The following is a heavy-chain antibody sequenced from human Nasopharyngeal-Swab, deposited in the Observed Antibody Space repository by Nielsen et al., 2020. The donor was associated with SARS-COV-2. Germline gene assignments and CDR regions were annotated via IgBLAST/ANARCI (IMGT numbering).Heavy chain of an antibody. CDR2: IYPDDSDT. D-gene: IGHD5-12*01. CDR1: GYIFTNSW. Sequence: GESLKISCKGSGYIFTNSWIGWVRQMPGKGLEWMRIIYPDDSDTRYSPSFQGQVTISADKSISTAYLQWSSLKASDTAMYYCARHRLGYSGHYYYYGMDVWGQGTTVTVSS. V-gene: IGHV5-51*01. J-gene: IGHJ6*02. CDR3: ARHRLGYSGHYYYYGMDV.